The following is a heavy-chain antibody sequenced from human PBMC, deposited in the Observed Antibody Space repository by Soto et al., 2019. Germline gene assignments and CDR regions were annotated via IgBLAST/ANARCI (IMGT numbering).Heavy chain of an antibody. Sequence: PSETLSLTCAVYGGSFSGYYWSWIRQPPGKGLEWIGEINHSGSTNYNPSLKSRVTISVDTSKNQFSLKLSSVTAADTAVYYCASVEMAVVYYWGQGTLVTVSS. CDR3: ASVEMAVVYY. J-gene: IGHJ4*02. D-gene: IGHD6-19*01. V-gene: IGHV4-34*01. CDR1: GGSFSGYY. CDR2: INHSGST.